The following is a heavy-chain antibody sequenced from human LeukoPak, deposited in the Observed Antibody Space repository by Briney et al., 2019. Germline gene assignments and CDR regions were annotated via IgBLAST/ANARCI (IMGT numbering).Heavy chain of an antibody. CDR2: MNSDGTTT. V-gene: IGHV3-74*01. Sequence: GGSLRLSCAASGFSSSDYWMYWVRHAPGKGLVWVSRMNSDGTTTNYADSVKGRFTISRDNAKNTLYLQMNSLRAEDTAVYYCARRLTQYDCFDPWGQGILVTVSS. D-gene: IGHD2-2*01. CDR3: ARRLTQYDCFDP. CDR1: GFSSSDYW. J-gene: IGHJ5*02.